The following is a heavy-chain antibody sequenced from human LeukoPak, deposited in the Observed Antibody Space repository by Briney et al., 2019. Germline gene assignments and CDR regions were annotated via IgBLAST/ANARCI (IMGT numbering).Heavy chain of an antibody. Sequence: GGSLRLSCAASGFTVSSNYVSWVRQAPGKGLEWVTVISTDGKDKKYADSVKGRFAISRDNSKNTLDLQMNSLRAEDTAVYYCAKDLKWAAAGYYFDSWGQGTLVTVSS. D-gene: IGHD6-13*01. CDR1: GFTVSSNY. J-gene: IGHJ4*02. CDR3: AKDLKWAAAGYYFDS. V-gene: IGHV3-30*18. CDR2: ISTDGKDK.